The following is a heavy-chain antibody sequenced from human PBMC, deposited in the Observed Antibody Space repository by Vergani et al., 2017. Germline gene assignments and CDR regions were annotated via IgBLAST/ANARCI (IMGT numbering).Heavy chain of an antibody. CDR2: VDPEDGET. CDR3: ATPQAVTTGGMEV. V-gene: IGHV1-69-2*01. D-gene: IGHD4-17*01. CDR1: GYTLTDHY. J-gene: IGHJ6*02. Sequence: EVQLVQSGAEVKKPGATMKISCKVSGYTLTDHYMHWVKQAPGKGLEWMGLVDPEDGETIYAEKFKGRVTIAADTSTDKAQLELSSLRSEDTAVYYCATPQAVTTGGMEVWGQGTTVIVSS.